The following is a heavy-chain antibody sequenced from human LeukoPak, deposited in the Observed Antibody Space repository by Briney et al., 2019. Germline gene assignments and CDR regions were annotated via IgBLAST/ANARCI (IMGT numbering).Heavy chain of an antibody. CDR2: IYTSGST. CDR1: GGSISSGSYY. J-gene: IGHJ4*02. CDR3: ASLTSGSYLY. D-gene: IGHD1-26*01. Sequence: SETLSLTCTVSGGSISSGSYYWSWIRQPAGKGLEWIGRIYTSGSTNYNPSLKSRVTISVDTSKNQFSLKLSSVTAADTAVYYCASLTSGSYLYWGQGTLVTVSS. V-gene: IGHV4-61*02.